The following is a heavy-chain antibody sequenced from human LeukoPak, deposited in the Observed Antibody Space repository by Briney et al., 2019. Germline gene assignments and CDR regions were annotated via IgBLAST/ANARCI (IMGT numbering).Heavy chain of an antibody. CDR2: IYKTGST. CDR1: GGSISSTTYY. CDR3: ARGHKGLPRHGSGSYFKYYYYYTDV. V-gene: IGHV4-39*07. Sequence: PSETLSLTCTVSGGSISSTTYYWAWIRQPPGKGLEWIGSIYKTGSTNYSPSLKSRVTISVDTSKNQFSLKLSSVTAADTAVYYCARGHKGLPRHGSGSYFKYYYYYTDVWGKGTTVTVSS. D-gene: IGHD3-10*01. J-gene: IGHJ6*03.